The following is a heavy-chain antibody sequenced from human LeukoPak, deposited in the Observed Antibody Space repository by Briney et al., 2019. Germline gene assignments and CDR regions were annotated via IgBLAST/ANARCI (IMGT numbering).Heavy chain of an antibody. CDR3: ARYDILTGYYYFDF. CDR2: ISSSGSTI. CDR1: GFTFSSYE. D-gene: IGHD3-9*01. Sequence: PGGSLRLSCAASGFTFSSYEMNWVRQAPGKGLEWVSYISSSGSTIYYADSVKGRFTISRDNAKNSLYLQMNSLRAEDTAVYYCARYDILTGYYYFDFWGQGTLVTASS. J-gene: IGHJ4*02. V-gene: IGHV3-48*03.